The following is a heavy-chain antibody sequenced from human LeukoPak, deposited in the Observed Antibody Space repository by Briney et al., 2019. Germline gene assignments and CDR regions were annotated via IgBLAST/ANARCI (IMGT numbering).Heavy chain of an antibody. CDR3: ARGRSTWIQLWFDYYYYGMDV. Sequence: WASVKVSCKASGYTFTSYGISWVRQAPGQGLEWMGWISAYNGNTNYAQKLQGRVTMTTDTSTSTAYMELRSLRSDDTAVYYCARGRSTWIQLWFDYYYYGMDVWGQGTTVTVSS. CDR1: GYTFTSYG. V-gene: IGHV1-18*01. CDR2: ISAYNGNT. D-gene: IGHD5-18*01. J-gene: IGHJ6*02.